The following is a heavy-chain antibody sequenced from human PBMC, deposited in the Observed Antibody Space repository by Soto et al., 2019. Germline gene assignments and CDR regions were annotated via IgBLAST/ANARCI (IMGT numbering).Heavy chain of an antibody. CDR2: IYYSGST. V-gene: IGHV4-30-4*01. CDR1: GGSISSGDYY. CDR3: ARVADYYDSSGDNDAFDI. Sequence: SETLSLTCTVSGGSISSGDYYWSWIRQPPGKGLEWIGYIYYSGSTYYNPSLKSRVTISVDTSKNQFSLKLSSVTAADTAVYYCARVADYYDSSGDNDAFDIWGQGTMVTVSS. J-gene: IGHJ3*02. D-gene: IGHD3-22*01.